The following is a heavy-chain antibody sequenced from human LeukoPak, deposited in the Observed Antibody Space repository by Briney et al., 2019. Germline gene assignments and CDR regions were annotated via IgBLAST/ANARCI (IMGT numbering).Heavy chain of an antibody. CDR3: ARDRDYSNNDAFDI. D-gene: IGHD4-11*01. V-gene: IGHV4-30-4*08. J-gene: IGHJ3*02. Sequence: PSQTLSLTCTVSGGSISSGDYYCSWIRQPPGKGLEWIGYIYYSGSTYYNPSLKSRVTISVDTSKNQFSLKLSSVTAADTAVYYCARDRDYSNNDAFDIWGQGTMVTVSS. CDR2: IYYSGST. CDR1: GGSISSGDYY.